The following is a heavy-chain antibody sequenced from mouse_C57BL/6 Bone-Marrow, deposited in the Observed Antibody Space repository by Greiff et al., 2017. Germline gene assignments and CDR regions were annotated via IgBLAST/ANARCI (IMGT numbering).Heavy chain of an antibody. J-gene: IGHJ1*03. Sequence: EVKLMESGEGLVKPGGSLKLSCAASGFTFSSYAMSWVRQTPEKRLEWVAYISSGGDYIYYADTVKGRFTISRDNAGNTLYLQMSSLKSEDTAMYYCTRDYYGSSYGYFEVWGTGTTVTVSS. CDR3: TRDYYGSSYGYFEV. CDR2: ISSGGDYI. CDR1: GFTFSSYA. D-gene: IGHD1-1*01. V-gene: IGHV5-9-1*02.